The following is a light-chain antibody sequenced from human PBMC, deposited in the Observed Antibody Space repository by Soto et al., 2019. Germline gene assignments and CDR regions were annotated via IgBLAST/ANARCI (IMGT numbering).Light chain of an antibody. CDR2: KAS. CDR1: PSISSW. J-gene: IGKJ1*01. V-gene: IGKV1-5*03. CDR3: QRYNRYWT. Sequence: DIQMTQSPSTLSASVGARVTITCRASPSISSWLAWYQQKPGKAPKLLIYKASSLDSGVPSRFSGSGSGTVCTLTINSLQPDDFATYYCQRYNRYWTFGQGTKGEIK.